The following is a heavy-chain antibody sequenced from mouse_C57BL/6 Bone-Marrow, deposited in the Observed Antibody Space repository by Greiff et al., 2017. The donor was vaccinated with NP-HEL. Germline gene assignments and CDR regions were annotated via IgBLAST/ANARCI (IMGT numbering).Heavy chain of an antibody. V-gene: IGHV5-15*01. CDR2: ISNLAYSI. D-gene: IGHD1-1*01. J-gene: IGHJ4*01. Sequence: EVKLVESGGGLVQPGGSLKLSCAASGFTFSDYGMAWVRQAPRKGPEWVAFISNLAYSIYYADTVTGRFPISRENAKNTLYLEMSSLRSEDTAMYYCARQGITTVVATGAMDYWGQGTAVTVSS. CDR1: GFTFSDYG. CDR3: ARQGITTVVATGAMDY.